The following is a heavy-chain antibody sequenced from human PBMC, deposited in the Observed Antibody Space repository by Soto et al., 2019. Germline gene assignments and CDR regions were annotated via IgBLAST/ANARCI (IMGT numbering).Heavy chain of an antibody. CDR3: ARSQGSSTSLEIYYYYYYGMDV. CDR1: GGTFSSYA. V-gene: IGHV1-69*01. CDR2: IIPISGTA. D-gene: IGHD2-2*01. J-gene: IGHJ6*02. Sequence: QVQLVQSGAEVKKPGSSVKVSCKASGGTFSSYAISWVRQAPGQGLEWMGGIIPISGTANYAQKFQGRVTITADESTSTAYMELGSLRSEDTAVYYCARSQGSSTSLEIYYYYYYGMDVWGQGNTVTVSS.